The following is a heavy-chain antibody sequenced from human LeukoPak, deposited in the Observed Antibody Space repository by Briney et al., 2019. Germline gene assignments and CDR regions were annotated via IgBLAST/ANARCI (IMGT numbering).Heavy chain of an antibody. CDR2: IYESGTT. CDR3: ARGVWATRLAS. J-gene: IGHJ4*02. V-gene: IGHV4-34*01. Sequence: PSETLSLTCAVYGESLNSYYWSWVRQPPGEGLEWIGEIYESGTTKYNPSLKSRVAISMVPSKQQFSLILSSVTAADTAVYYCARGVWATRLASWGLGTPLIVSS. D-gene: IGHD2-15*01. CDR1: GESLNSYY.